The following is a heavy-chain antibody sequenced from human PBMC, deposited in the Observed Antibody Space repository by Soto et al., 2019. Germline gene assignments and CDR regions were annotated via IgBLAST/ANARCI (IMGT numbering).Heavy chain of an antibody. CDR2: IYYSGST. J-gene: IGHJ4*02. D-gene: IGHD6-13*01. V-gene: IGHV4-31*03. CDR3: ARSRGYSSSGYRY. CDR1: GGSISSGGYY. Sequence: QVQLQESGPGLVKPSQTLSLTCTVSGGSISSGGYYWSWIRQHPGKGLEWIGYIYYSGSTYYNPSPKSRVXXTXDXXKKQFSLKLSSVTAADTAVYYCARSRGYSSSGYRYWGQGTLVTVSS.